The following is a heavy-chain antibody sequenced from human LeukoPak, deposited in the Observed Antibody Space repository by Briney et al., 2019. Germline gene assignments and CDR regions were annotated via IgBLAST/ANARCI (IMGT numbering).Heavy chain of an antibody. J-gene: IGHJ4*02. CDR3: AREVGRRSGYSY. CDR2: IYHSGIT. CDR1: GYSITSDYY. Sequence: PSETLSLTCAVSGYSITSDYYWGWIRQSPGKGLEGIGSIYHSGITHYNPSLKSRVTISVDTSNNQFSLRLSSVTAADTAVYYCAREVGRRSGYSYWGQGTPVTVSS. D-gene: IGHD3-3*01. V-gene: IGHV4-38-2*02.